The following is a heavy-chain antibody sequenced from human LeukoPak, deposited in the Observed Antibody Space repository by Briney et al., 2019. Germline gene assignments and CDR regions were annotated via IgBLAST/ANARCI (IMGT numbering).Heavy chain of an antibody. D-gene: IGHD2-21*01. CDR3: VRGPGDYYSTDY. Sequence: SETLSLTCAVYGGSFSGYYWSWIRQPPGKGLEWIGYIYYSGRINYNPSFKSRVTISADTSKNQLSLKVTSVTAADTAVYYCVRGPGDYYSTDYWGQGTLVTVSS. CDR2: IYYSGRI. V-gene: IGHV4-59*01. CDR1: GGSFSGYY. J-gene: IGHJ4*02.